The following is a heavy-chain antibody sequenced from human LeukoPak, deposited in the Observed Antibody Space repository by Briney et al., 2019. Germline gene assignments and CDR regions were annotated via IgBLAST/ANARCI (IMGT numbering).Heavy chain of an antibody. CDR1: GFTFSSYG. Sequence: GGSLRLSCAASGFTFSSYGMHWVRQAPGKGLEWVAVIWYGGSNKYYADSVKGRFTISRDNSKNTLYLQMNSLRAEDTAVYYYARGQFLQPPSDAFDIWGQGTMVTVSS. D-gene: IGHD5-24*01. J-gene: IGHJ3*02. CDR3: ARGQFLQPPSDAFDI. V-gene: IGHV3-33*01. CDR2: IWYGGSNK.